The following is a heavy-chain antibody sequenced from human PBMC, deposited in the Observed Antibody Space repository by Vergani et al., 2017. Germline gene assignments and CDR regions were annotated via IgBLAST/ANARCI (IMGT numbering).Heavy chain of an antibody. CDR3: AIDPVWFGELSHYYYGMDV. Sequence: EVQLVETGGGLIQPGGSLRLSCAASGFTVSSNYMSWVRQAPGKGLEWVSVIYSGGSTHYADSVKGRFTISRDNSKNTLYLQMNSLRAEDTAVYYCAIDPVWFGELSHYYYGMDVWGQGTTVTVSS. V-gene: IGHV3-53*02. CDR2: IYSGGST. D-gene: IGHD3-10*01. J-gene: IGHJ6*02. CDR1: GFTVSSNY.